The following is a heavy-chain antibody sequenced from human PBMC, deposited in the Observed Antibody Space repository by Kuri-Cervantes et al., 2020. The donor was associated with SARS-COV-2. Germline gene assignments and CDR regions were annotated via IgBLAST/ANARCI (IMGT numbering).Heavy chain of an antibody. J-gene: IGHJ3*02. Sequence: GESLKISCAASGFTFSSYGMHWVRQAPGKGLEWVAVISYDGSNKYYADSVKGRFTISRDNSKNTLYLQMNSLRAEDTAVYYCGAQLVLAFDIWGQGTMVTVSS. D-gene: IGHD6-13*01. CDR1: GFTFSSYG. V-gene: IGHV3-30*03. CDR2: ISYDGSNK. CDR3: GAQLVLAFDI.